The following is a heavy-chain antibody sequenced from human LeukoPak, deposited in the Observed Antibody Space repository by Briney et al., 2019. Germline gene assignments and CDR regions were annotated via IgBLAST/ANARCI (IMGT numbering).Heavy chain of an antibody. CDR1: GYTFTSYG. D-gene: IGHD2-15*01. CDR2: ISAYNGNT. Sequence: GASVKVSCKASGYTFTSYGISWVRQAPGQGREWMGWISAYNGNTNYAQKLQGRVTMTTDTSTSTAYMELRSLRSDDTAVYYCARVLPRVVVVAATLGWFDPWGQGTLVTVSS. V-gene: IGHV1-18*01. J-gene: IGHJ5*02. CDR3: ARVLPRVVVVAATLGWFDP.